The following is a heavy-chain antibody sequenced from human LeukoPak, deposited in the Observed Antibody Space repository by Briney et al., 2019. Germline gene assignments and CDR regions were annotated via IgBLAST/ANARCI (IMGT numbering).Heavy chain of an antibody. D-gene: IGHD2-15*01. V-gene: IGHV3-15*01. CDR2: IKSKTDGGTT. J-gene: IGHJ4*02. CDR3: GTDIVVVAGATKSFY. Sequence: GGSLRLSCAASGFTFSNAWMSWVRQAPGKGLEWVGRIKSKTDGGTTDYAASVKGKVSISRDDSKNTLSLQMNSLKTEDTAVYYCGTDIVVVAGATKSFYWGQGTLVTVSS. CDR1: GFTFSNAW.